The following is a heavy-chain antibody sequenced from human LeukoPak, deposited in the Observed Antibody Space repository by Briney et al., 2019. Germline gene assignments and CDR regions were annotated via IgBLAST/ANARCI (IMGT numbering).Heavy chain of an antibody. CDR1: GGTFSSYA. D-gene: IGHD3-9*01. Sequence: ASVKVSCKASGGTFSSYAISWVRQAPGQGLEWMGGIIPIFGTANYAQKFQGRVTITADKSTSAAYLELSILRSEDTAVYYCARYSPITIFWPSYYYGMDVWGKGTTVTVSS. V-gene: IGHV1-69*06. J-gene: IGHJ6*04. CDR2: IIPIFGTA. CDR3: ARYSPITIFWPSYYYGMDV.